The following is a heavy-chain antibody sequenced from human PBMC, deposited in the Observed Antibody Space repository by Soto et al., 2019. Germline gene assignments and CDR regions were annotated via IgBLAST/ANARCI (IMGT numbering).Heavy chain of an antibody. CDR1: GYTFSGYY. D-gene: IGHD2-8*01. J-gene: IGHJ4*02. V-gene: IGHV1-2*02. CDR3: ARTKDFDY. Sequence: ASVKVSCKASGYTFSGYYMHWLRQAPGQGLEWMGWINPDSGDTKYAQKFQGRVTMTRDTSISTAYMELSRLTSDDTAVYYCARTKDFDYWGQGTLVTVS. CDR2: INPDSGDT.